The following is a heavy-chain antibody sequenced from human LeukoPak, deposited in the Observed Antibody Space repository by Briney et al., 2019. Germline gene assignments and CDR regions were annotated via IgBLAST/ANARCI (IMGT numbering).Heavy chain of an antibody. CDR3: ASGTYGMWIQRHDAFDI. CDR1: GFTFSSYW. Sequence: GGSLRLSCAASGFTFSSYWMHWVRQAPGKGLVWVSRINSDGSTTNYADSVKGRFTISRDNSKNTLYLQMNSLRAEDTAVYYCASGTYGMWIQRHDAFDIWGQGTMVTVSS. D-gene: IGHD5-18*01. J-gene: IGHJ3*02. V-gene: IGHV3-74*01. CDR2: INSDGSTT.